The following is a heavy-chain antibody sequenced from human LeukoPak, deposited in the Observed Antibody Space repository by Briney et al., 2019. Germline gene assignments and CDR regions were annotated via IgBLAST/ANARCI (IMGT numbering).Heavy chain of an antibody. CDR1: GGSISSYY. Sequence: SETLSLTCTVSGGSISSYYWSWIRQPPGKGLEWIGYIYHTGSTSYSPSLKSRVTISADTSQNQFSLKLSSVTAADTAVYYCASRKLGNDYWGQGTLVTVSS. CDR2: IYHTGST. V-gene: IGHV4-59*01. CDR3: ASRKLGNDY. D-gene: IGHD7-27*01. J-gene: IGHJ4*02.